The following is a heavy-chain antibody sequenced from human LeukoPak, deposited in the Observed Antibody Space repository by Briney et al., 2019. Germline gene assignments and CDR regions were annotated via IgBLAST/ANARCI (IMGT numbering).Heavy chain of an antibody. CDR2: IYPGDSDT. J-gene: IGHJ4*02. CDR1: GYSFTSYW. V-gene: IGHV5-51*01. CDR3: ARKRYGSGSYYPYYFDY. Sequence: GESVKISCKGSGYSFTSYWIGWVRQMPGKGLEWMGIIYPGDSDTRYSPSFQGQVTISADKSISTAYLQWSSLKASDTAMYYCARKRYGSGSYYPYYFDYWGQGTLVTVSS. D-gene: IGHD3-10*01.